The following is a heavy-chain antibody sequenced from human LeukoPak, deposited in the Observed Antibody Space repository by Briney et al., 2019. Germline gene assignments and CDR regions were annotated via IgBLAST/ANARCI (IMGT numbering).Heavy chain of an antibody. CDR3: AKDFGMFSN. V-gene: IGHV3-23*01. CDR1: GFSFSSNA. D-gene: IGHD3-10*02. J-gene: IGHJ4*02. CDR2: ISATGGNT. Sequence: PGGSLRLSCAASGFSFSSNAMSWVRQAPGKGLEWVSAISATGGNTRSADSVKGRFTISRDSSKNTLYLQMNSLRAEDTAIYYCAKDFGMFSNWGQGTLVTVSS.